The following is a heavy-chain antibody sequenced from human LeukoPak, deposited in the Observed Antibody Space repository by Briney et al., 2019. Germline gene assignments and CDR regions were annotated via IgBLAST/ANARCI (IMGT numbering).Heavy chain of an antibody. V-gene: IGHV3-23*01. CDR3: AKAYLDYYYYYGMDV. Sequence: GGSLRLSCAASGFTFSKYAMSWVRQAPGKGLEWVSGIGGSDSGTYYADTVKGRFTISRDNSKNTLYLQMNGLRAEDTAVYYCAKAYLDYYYYYGMDVWGQGTTVTVSS. J-gene: IGHJ6*02. CDR1: GFTFSKYA. CDR2: IGGSDSGT.